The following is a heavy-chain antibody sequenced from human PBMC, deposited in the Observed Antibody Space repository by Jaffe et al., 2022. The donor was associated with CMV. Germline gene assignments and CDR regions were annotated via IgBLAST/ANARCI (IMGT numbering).Heavy chain of an antibody. J-gene: IGHJ6*03. V-gene: IGHV4-59*01. CDR1: GGSISSYY. CDR2: IYYSGST. D-gene: IGHD5-12*01. CDR3: ARAYDSGYAYGLYYYYYYYMDV. Sequence: QVQLQESGPGLVKPSETLSLTCTVSGGSISSYYWSWIRQPPGKGLEWIGYIYYSGSTNYNPSLKSRVTISVDTSKNQFSLKLSSVTAADTAVYYCARAYDSGYAYGLYYYYYYYMDVWGKGTTVTVSS.